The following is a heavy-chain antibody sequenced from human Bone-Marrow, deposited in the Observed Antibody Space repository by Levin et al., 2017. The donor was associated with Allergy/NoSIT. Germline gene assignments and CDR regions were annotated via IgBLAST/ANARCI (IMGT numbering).Heavy chain of an antibody. CDR1: GFAFITYD. V-gene: IGHV1-8*01. Sequence: ASVKVSCRASGFAFITYDINWVRQAPGQGLEWMGWMSPKSGNTGYAQKFQGRVTMSRDTSISTAYMEVRNLTSEDTAVYYCARGGYSSGWYHFYYMDVWGKGTTVTVSS. CDR3: ARGGYSSGWYHFYYMDV. D-gene: IGHD6-19*01. J-gene: IGHJ6*03. CDR2: MSPKSGNT.